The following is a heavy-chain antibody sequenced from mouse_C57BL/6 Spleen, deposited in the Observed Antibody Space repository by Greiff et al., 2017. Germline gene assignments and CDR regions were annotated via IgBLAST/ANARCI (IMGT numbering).Heavy chain of an antibody. D-gene: IGHD2-10*02. J-gene: IGHJ4*01. CDR1: GYTFTSYW. CDR2: IHPNSGST. Sequence: QVQLKQPGAELVKPGASVKLSCKASGYTFTSYWMHWVKQRPGQGLEWIGMIHPNSGSTNYNEKFKSKATLTVDKSSSTAYMQLSSLTSEDSAVYCCAVWYFYAMDYWGQGTSVTVSS. V-gene: IGHV1-64*01. CDR3: AVWYFYAMDY.